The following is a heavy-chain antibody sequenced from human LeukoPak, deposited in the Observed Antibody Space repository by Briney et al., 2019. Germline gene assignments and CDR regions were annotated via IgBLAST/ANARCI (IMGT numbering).Heavy chain of an antibody. D-gene: IGHD4-23*01. Sequence: GGSLRLSCAASGFSFSEFRMNWVRQAPGKGLEWVANIKQDGSDKYYVGSVRGRFAISKHIAKNSLYLQMNSLRAEDTAVYFCAKSSGYGGIDFDYWGPGTLVTVSS. CDR3: AKSSGYGGIDFDY. CDR1: GFSFSEFR. V-gene: IGHV3-7*02. CDR2: IKQDGSDK. J-gene: IGHJ4*02.